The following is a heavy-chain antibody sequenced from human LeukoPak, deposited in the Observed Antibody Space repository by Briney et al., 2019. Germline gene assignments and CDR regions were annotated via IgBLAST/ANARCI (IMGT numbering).Heavy chain of an antibody. J-gene: IGHJ5*02. CDR3: ARACQLEGTFDP. CDR2: INPNSGGT. CDR1: GYTFTGYY. D-gene: IGHD3-3*01. V-gene: IGHV1-2*06. Sequence: ASVKVSCKASGYTFTGYYMHWVRQAPGQGLEWMGRINPNSGGTNYAQKFQGRVTMTRDTSISTAYMELSRLRSDDTAVYYCARACQLEGTFDPWGQGTLVTVSS.